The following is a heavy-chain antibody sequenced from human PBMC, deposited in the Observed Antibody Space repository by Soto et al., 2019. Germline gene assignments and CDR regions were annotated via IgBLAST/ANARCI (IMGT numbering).Heavy chain of an antibody. D-gene: IGHD1-26*01. V-gene: IGHV3-21*01. Sequence: GGSLRLSCAASGFTFSSYSMNWVRQAPGKGPEWVSSISSSSSYIYYADSVKGRFTISRDNAKNSLYLQMNSLRAEDTAVYYCAREEVGGMDVWGQGTTVTVSS. CDR1: GFTFSSYS. CDR3: AREEVGGMDV. CDR2: ISSSSSYI. J-gene: IGHJ6*02.